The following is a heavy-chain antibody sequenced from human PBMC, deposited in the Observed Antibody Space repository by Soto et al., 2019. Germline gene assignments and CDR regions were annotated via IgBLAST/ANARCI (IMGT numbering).Heavy chain of an antibody. V-gene: IGHV3-21*01. CDR2: VSKSDYT. Sequence: LRRSCAVSGFTFKNYGINWVRQAAGKGLDWVSSVSKSDYTYYSDSVKGRFTISSDNAKNSVSLQMTTLRAEDTAVYYCAREDRRIIRARSEFWGQGNLVTFSS. CDR1: GFTFKNYG. J-gene: IGHJ4*02. D-gene: IGHD3-10*01. CDR3: AREDRRIIRARSEF.